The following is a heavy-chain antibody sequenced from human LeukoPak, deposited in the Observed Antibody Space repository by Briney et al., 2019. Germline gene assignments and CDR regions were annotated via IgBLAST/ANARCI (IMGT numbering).Heavy chain of an antibody. V-gene: IGHV1-18*01. Sequence: GASVKVSCKASDYTFTSYTISWVRQAPGQGLEWMGWISAYNGNTKYAQKFQGRVTMTTDTSTSTAYMELRSLRSDDTAVYYCARRRDSTNNWFDPWGQGTLVTVSS. J-gene: IGHJ5*02. CDR3: ARRRDSTNNWFDP. D-gene: IGHD1-1*01. CDR2: ISAYNGNT. CDR1: DYTFTSYT.